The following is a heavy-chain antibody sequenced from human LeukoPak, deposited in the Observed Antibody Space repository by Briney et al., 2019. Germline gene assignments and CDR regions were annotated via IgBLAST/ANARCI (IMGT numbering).Heavy chain of an antibody. CDR1: GFTFSSYS. J-gene: IGHJ4*02. D-gene: IGHD6-19*01. CDR2: ISSSSSHI. Sequence: PGGSLRLSCAASGFTFSSYSMNWVRQAPGKGLEWVSCISSSSSHIYYADSVKGRFTISRDNAKNSLYLQMNSLRAEDTAVYYCAREKSSGWYWGQGTLVTVSS. V-gene: IGHV3-21*01. CDR3: AREKSSGWY.